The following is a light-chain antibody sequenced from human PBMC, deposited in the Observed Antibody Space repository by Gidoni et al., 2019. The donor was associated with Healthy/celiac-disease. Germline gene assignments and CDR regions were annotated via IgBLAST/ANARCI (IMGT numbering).Light chain of an antibody. J-gene: IGLJ1*01. Sequence: QSVLTHPPSVSGAPGQRVTISCTGSSSNSGAGYDVHWYQQLPGTAPKLLIYGNSNRPSGVPDRFSGSKSGTSASLAITGLQAEDEADYYCQSYDSSLSGSNVFGTGTKVTVL. V-gene: IGLV1-40*01. CDR3: QSYDSSLSGSNV. CDR2: GNS. CDR1: SSNSGAGYD.